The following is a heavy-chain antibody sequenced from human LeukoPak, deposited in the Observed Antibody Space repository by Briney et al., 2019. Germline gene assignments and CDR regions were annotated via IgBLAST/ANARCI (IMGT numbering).Heavy chain of an antibody. CDR1: GGTISSYY. CDR2: IYTSGST. Sequence: SSETLSLTCTVSGGTISSYYWSWIRQPAGKGLEWIGRIYTSGSTNHNPSLKNRVTMSVDTSKNQFSLKLSSVTAADTAVYYCARANCSGGSCSHFDYWGQGTLVTVSS. V-gene: IGHV4-4*07. CDR3: ARANCSGGSCSHFDY. D-gene: IGHD2-15*01. J-gene: IGHJ4*02.